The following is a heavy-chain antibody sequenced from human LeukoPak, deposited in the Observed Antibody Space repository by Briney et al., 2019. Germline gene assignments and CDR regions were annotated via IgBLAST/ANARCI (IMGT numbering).Heavy chain of an antibody. V-gene: IGHV1-18*01. CDR3: ARMEWELYYFDY. Sequence: ASVKVSCKASGYTSTSYGISWVRQAPGQGLEWMGWISAYNGNTNYAQKLQGRVTMTTDTSTSTAYMELRSLRSDDTAVYYCARMEWELYYFDYWGQGTLVTVSS. CDR1: GYTSTSYG. D-gene: IGHD1-26*01. CDR2: ISAYNGNT. J-gene: IGHJ4*02.